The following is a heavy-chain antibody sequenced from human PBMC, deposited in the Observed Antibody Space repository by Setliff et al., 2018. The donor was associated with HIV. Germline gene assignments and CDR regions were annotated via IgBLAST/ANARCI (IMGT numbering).Heavy chain of an antibody. CDR1: GGSFGDQF. V-gene: IGHV4-34*01. J-gene: IGHJ4*02. CDR2: INHSGST. CDR3: VTSSSWSSRLNF. D-gene: IGHD6-13*01. Sequence: SETLSLTCAVYGGSFGDQFWNWIRQSPGKGLEWIGEINHSGSTNYNPSLKSRVIISIDTSKNQFSLKVTSVTAADTAVYYCVTSSSWSSRLNFWGQGMLVTVSS.